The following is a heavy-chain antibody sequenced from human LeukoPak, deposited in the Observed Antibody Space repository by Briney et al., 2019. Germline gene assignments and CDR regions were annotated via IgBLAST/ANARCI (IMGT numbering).Heavy chain of an antibody. CDR3: AKVMGYCSGGSCHCFDY. J-gene: IGHJ4*02. Sequence: GGSLRLSCAVSGFTFSNYVMSWVRQAPGKGLEWVPAINTRGDNTYYADSVKGRFTISRDNSKNTLYLQMNSLRAEDTAVYYCAKVMGYCSGGSCHCFDYWGQGTLVTVSS. CDR2: INTRGDNT. V-gene: IGHV3-23*01. D-gene: IGHD2-15*01. CDR1: GFTFSNYV.